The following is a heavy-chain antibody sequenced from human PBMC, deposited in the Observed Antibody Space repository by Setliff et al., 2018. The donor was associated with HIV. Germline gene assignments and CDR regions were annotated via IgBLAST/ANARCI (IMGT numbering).Heavy chain of an antibody. Sequence: PSETLSLTCNVSGGSISSGNYYWSWIRLPAGKGLEWVGHIYTSGSTNYNPSLKSRVTISVDTSKNQFSLKVSSVTAADTAVYYCARVARGGHSSRWYYFDYWGQGTLVTVSS. V-gene: IGHV4-61*09. CDR1: GGSISSGNYY. CDR2: IYTSGST. CDR3: ARVARGGHSSRWYYFDY. D-gene: IGHD6-13*01. J-gene: IGHJ4*02.